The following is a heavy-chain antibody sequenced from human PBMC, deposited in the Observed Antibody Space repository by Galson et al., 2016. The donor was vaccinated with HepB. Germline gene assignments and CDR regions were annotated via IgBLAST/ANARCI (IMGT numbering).Heavy chain of an antibody. CDR3: AKENIVVVTAFHYFDY. Sequence: SWVRQAPGKGLEWVSAISGSGGSTYYADSVKGRFTISRDNSKNTLYLQMNSLRAEDTAVYYCAKENIVVVTAFHYFDYWGQGTLVTVSS. CDR2: ISGSGGST. V-gene: IGHV3-23*01. J-gene: IGHJ4*02. D-gene: IGHD2-21*02.